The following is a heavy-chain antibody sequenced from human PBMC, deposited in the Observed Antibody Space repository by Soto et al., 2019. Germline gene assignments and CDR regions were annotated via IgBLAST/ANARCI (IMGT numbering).Heavy chain of an antibody. CDR2: ISDDESKK. CDR1: GFTFRSYG. Sequence: QVQLVESGGGVVQPGRSLRLSCVASGFTFRSYGMHWVRQAPGKGLEWVAVISDDESKKYYADSVKGRFTISRDNSKNTLFLKRDTLISEDTAVYYCARTAGGRVRGALDIWGQGTMVTVSS. CDR3: ARTAGGRVRGALDI. V-gene: IGHV3-30-3*01. D-gene: IGHD6-13*01. J-gene: IGHJ3*02.